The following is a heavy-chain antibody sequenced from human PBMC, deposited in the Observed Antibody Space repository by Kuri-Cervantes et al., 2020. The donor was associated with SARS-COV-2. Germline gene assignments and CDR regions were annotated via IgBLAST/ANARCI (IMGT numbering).Heavy chain of an antibody. J-gene: IGHJ5*02. Sequence: ASVKVSCKASGDSFSSYSFNWVRQAPGQGLEWMGWINPNSGGTNYAQKFQGRVTMTRDTSISTAYMELSRLRSDDTAVYYCARGDYDFWSGPGNNWFDPWGQGTLVTVSS. CDR1: GDSFSSYS. CDR2: INPNSGGT. V-gene: IGHV1-2*02. CDR3: ARGDYDFWSGPGNNWFDP. D-gene: IGHD3-3*01.